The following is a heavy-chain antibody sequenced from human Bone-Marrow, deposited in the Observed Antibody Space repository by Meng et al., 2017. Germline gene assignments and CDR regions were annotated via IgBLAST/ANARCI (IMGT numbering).Heavy chain of an antibody. CDR2: IGGSGGGT. CDR3: ARDPPGGVTTSFGSQGDY. V-gene: IGHV3-23*01. D-gene: IGHD4-17*01. Sequence: GESLKISCAASGFTFDSYAMSWVRQSPGKGLEWVSSIGGSGGGTYYADSVKGRFTISRDNAKNSLYLQMNSLRAEDTAVYYCARDPPGGVTTSFGSQGDYWGQGTLVTVSS. CDR1: GFTFDSYA. J-gene: IGHJ4*02.